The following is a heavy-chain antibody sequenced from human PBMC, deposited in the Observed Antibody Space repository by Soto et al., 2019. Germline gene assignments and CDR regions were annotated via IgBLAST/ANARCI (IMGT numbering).Heavy chain of an antibody. D-gene: IGHD1-26*01. Sequence: EVQLLESGGGLVQPGGSLRLSCAASGFTFSSYAMRWVRQAPVKGLEWVSAISGSGGSTYYADSVKGRFTISRDNNKNTLYLQMNSLRAEDTAVYYCERRGSGSYYDYWGQGTLVNVSS. J-gene: IGHJ4*02. CDR1: GFTFSSYA. V-gene: IGHV3-23*01. CDR3: ERRGSGSYYDY. CDR2: ISGSGGST.